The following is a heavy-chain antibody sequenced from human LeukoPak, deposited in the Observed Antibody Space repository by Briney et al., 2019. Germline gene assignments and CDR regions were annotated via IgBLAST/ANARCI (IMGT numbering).Heavy chain of an antibody. CDR2: INHSGST. J-gene: IGHJ5*02. CDR3: ARGFRITIFGVVIYNWFDP. D-gene: IGHD3-3*01. CDR1: GGSFSGYY. Sequence: SETLSLTCAVYGGSFSGYYWSWIRQPPGKGLERIGEINHSGSTNYNPSLKSRVTISVDTSKNQFSLKLSSVTAADTAVYYCARGFRITIFGVVIYNWFDPWGQGTLVTVSS. V-gene: IGHV4-34*01.